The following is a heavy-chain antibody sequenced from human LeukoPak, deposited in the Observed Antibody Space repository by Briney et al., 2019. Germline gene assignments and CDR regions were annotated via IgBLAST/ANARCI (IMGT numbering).Heavy chain of an antibody. J-gene: IGHJ4*02. CDR3: TAGYSSSWFSDTFDY. Sequence: GGSLRLSCAASGFTFSSYAMHWVRQAPGKGLEWVAVISYDGSNKYYADSVKGRFTISRDNSKNTLYLQMNSLKTEDTAVYYCTAGYSSSWFSDTFDYWGQGTLVTVSS. D-gene: IGHD6-13*01. CDR2: ISYDGSNK. CDR1: GFTFSSYA. V-gene: IGHV3-30-3*01.